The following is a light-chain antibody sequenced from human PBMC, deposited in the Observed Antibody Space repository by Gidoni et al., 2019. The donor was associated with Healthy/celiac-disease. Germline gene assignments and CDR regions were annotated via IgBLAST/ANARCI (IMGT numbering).Light chain of an antibody. J-gene: IGKJ2*01. CDR1: QDISYY. CDR2: AAS. CDR3: QQYDSLPYT. V-gene: IGKV1-33*01. Sequence: DIQMTQSPSSLAASVGDRVTITCQSSQDISYYLNWYQQKPGKDPKLLIYAASNLETGVPSRFSGSGSGTDFTFTISSLQPEDIATYYCQQYDSLPYTFXXXTKLEIK.